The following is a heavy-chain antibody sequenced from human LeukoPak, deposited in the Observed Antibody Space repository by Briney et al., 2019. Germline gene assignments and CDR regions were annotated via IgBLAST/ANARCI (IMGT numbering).Heavy chain of an antibody. Sequence: PGGSLRLSCAASGFTFSSYSMNWVRQAPGKGVEWVSYISSSGSTIYYADSVKGGFTISRDNAKNSLYLQMNSLRAEDTAVYYCARDRKYSCSGGSCYFDYWGQGTLVTVSS. CDR2: ISSSGSTI. CDR1: GFTFSSYS. V-gene: IGHV3-48*01. CDR3: ARDRKYSCSGGSCYFDY. D-gene: IGHD2-15*01. J-gene: IGHJ4*02.